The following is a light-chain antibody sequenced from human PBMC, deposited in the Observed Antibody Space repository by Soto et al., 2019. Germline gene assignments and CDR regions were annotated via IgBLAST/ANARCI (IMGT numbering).Light chain of an antibody. CDR1: QSISGW. V-gene: IGKV1-5*01. J-gene: IGKJ1*01. CDR2: DAS. CDR3: QQYNSWWT. Sequence: DIQMTQSPSTLSASVGDRVTITCRASQSISGWLAWYQQKPGKAPKLLIYDASSLESGVPSRFSGSGSGTEFTLTISSLQPDDFATYYCQQYNSWWTFGQGTKVEIK.